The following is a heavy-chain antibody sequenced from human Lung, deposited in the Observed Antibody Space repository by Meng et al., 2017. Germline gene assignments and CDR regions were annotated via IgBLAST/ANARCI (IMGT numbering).Heavy chain of an antibody. V-gene: IGHV4-34*01. Sequence: QVQLQQWGAGLLKPSETLSLTCGVYGGSFSGYYWSWIRQPPGKGLEWIGEISHSGSTNYNPSLKSRVTISVDTSKNQFSLQLTSVTAADTAMYYCTRAPLPAGRGLKNWFELWGQGTLVTVSS. J-gene: IGHJ5*02. CDR1: GGSFSGYY. CDR3: TRAPLPAGRGLKNWFEL. CDR2: ISHSGST. D-gene: IGHD2-2*01.